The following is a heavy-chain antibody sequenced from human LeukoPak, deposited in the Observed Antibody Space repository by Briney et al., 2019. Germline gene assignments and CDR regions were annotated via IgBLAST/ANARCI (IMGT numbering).Heavy chain of an antibody. CDR2: IGSSGSYI. CDR3: ARRAMTESGHSYVLYF. CDR1: GFTFSSYH. D-gene: IGHD5-18*01. Sequence: PGGSLRLSCEVSGFTFSSYHMNWVRQAPGKGLEWVSSIGSSGSYIYYADSLTGRFTISRDNAKNSLYLQMNSLRAEDTAMYYCARRAMTESGHSYVLYFWGQGTLVTVSS. V-gene: IGHV3-21*01. J-gene: IGHJ4*02.